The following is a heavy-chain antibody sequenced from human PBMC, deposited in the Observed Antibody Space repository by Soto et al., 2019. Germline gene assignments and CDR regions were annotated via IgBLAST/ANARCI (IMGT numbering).Heavy chain of an antibody. CDR2: IYSGGST. D-gene: IGHD5-18*01. CDR1: GVTVSSNY. CDR3: ARHGYNYGGGYFDY. V-gene: IGHV3-66*04. Sequence: EVQLVESGGGLVQPGGSLRLSCAASGVTVSSNYMSWVRQAPGKGLEWVSVIYSGGSTYYADSVKGRFTSSRDNSKNTLYLPMNTLRAEDTAVYYCARHGYNYGGGYFDYWGQGTLVTVSS. J-gene: IGHJ4*02.